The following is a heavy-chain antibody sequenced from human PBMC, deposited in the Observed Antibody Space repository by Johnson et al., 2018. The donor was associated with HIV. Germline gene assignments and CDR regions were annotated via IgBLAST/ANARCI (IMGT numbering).Heavy chain of an antibody. J-gene: IGHJ3*02. Sequence: QVQLVESGGGVVQPGRSLRLSCAASGFSFSTYAMHWVRQAPGKGLEWVAVISYDGSTKYYADSVKGRFTISRDNSKNTLFLQMHSLRAEDTAVYYCASGAQFGTVSHDAFDIWGQGTMVTVSS. CDR2: ISYDGSTK. D-gene: IGHD1-7*01. CDR3: ASGAQFGTVSHDAFDI. CDR1: GFSFSTYA. V-gene: IGHV3-30-3*01.